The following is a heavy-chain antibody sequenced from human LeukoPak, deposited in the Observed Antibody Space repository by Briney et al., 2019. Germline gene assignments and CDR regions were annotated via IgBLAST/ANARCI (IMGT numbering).Heavy chain of an antibody. CDR1: GYTFTGYY. Sequence: ASVKVSCKASGYTFTGYYMHWVRQAPGQGLEWMGWINPNSGGTNYAQKFQGRVTMTRDTSISTAYMELSSLRSEDTAVYYCARTRNGGSYFRYYYYMDVWGKGTTVTVSS. CDR2: INPNSGGT. J-gene: IGHJ6*03. CDR3: ARTRNGGSYFRYYYYMDV. V-gene: IGHV1-2*02. D-gene: IGHD1-26*01.